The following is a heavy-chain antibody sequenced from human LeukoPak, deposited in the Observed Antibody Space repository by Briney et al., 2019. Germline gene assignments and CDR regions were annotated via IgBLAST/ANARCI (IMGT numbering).Heavy chain of an antibody. V-gene: IGHV3-21*01. CDR1: GFTFSTYS. J-gene: IGHJ4*02. Sequence: PGGSLRLSCAASGFTFSTYSMNWVRQAPGKGLGWVSSISSTSTYIYYADSVKGRFTISRDNAKNSLYLQMNNLRAEDTAVYYCARWARFHGVWGQGTLVTVSS. CDR2: ISSTSTYI. D-gene: IGHD3-10*01. CDR3: ARWARFHGV.